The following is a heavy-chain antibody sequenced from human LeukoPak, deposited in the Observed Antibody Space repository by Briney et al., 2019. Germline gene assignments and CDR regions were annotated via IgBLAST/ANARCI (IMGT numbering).Heavy chain of an antibody. Sequence: GGSLRLSCAASGFTFSSYGMHWVRQAPGKGLEWVAFIRYDGSNKYYADSVKGRFTISRDNSKNTPYLQMNSLRAEDAAVYYCAKLPYSSSWYGFDYWGQGTLVTVSS. CDR1: GFTFSSYG. CDR3: AKLPYSSSWYGFDY. V-gene: IGHV3-30*02. CDR2: IRYDGSNK. J-gene: IGHJ4*02. D-gene: IGHD6-13*01.